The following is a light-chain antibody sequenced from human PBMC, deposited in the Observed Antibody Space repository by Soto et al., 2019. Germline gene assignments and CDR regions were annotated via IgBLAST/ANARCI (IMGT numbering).Light chain of an antibody. CDR2: EVS. J-gene: IGLJ1*01. Sequence: QSALTQPPSASRSPGQSVTISCTGTSSDVGGYNYVSWYQQHPGKAPKLMISEVSKRPSGVPDRFSGSKSGNTASLTVSGLQAEDEADYYCSSYAGSNNLGVFGTGTKLTVL. CDR3: SSYAGSNNLGV. CDR1: SSDVGGYNY. V-gene: IGLV2-8*01.